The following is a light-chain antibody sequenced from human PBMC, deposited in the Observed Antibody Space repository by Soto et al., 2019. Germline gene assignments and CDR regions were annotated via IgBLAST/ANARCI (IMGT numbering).Light chain of an antibody. J-gene: IGKJ5*01. V-gene: IGKV3-20*01. CDR3: QQYGSSPIT. CDR1: QSVSSSY. Sequence: ERVLTQAPGTPALSPGEGATLSCRSSQSVSSSYLAWYQQKPGQAPRLLIYGASSRATGIPDRFSGSGSGTDFTLTISRLEPEDFAVYYCQQYGSSPITFGQGTRLEIK. CDR2: GAS.